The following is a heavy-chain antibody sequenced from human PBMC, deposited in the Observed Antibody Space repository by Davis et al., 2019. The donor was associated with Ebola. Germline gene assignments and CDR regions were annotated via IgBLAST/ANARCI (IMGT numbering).Heavy chain of an antibody. CDR2: IWDDGSNK. CDR1: GFTLSGYD. V-gene: IGHV3-30*19. CDR3: ARGYYDSTGNRYFDF. J-gene: IGHJ2*01. Sequence: GESLKISCAASGFTLSGYDMNWVRQAPGKGLQWVAVIWDDGSNKYYADSVKGRFTISRDNSKNTLYLQMNSLRAEDTAVYYCARGYYDSTGNRYFDFWGRGTLVTVSS. D-gene: IGHD3-22*01.